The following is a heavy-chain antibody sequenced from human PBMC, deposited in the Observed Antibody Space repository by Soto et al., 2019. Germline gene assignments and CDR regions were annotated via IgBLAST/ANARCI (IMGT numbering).Heavy chain of an antibody. Sequence: PGGSLRLSCAASGFTFSSYAMSWVRQAPGKGLEWVSTISDGGGSTYYTDSVRGRFTISRDYSKDTLYLQMTSLRAEDTAVYYCAKGGTGSSYTRSDYWGQGTLVTVSS. CDR3: AKGGTGSSYTRSDY. D-gene: IGHD2-2*02. CDR1: GFTFSSYA. J-gene: IGHJ4*02. V-gene: IGHV3-23*01. CDR2: ISDGGGST.